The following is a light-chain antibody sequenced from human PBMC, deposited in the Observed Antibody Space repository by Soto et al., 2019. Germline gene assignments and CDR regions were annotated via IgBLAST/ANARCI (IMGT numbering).Light chain of an antibody. CDR1: SSNIESHS. J-gene: IGLJ7*01. CDR3: GAWDTSLSAGV. V-gene: IGLV1-51*02. CDR2: EDS. Sequence: QSVLTQPPSVSAAPGQKVTISCSGTSSNIESHSVSWYQRLPGTAPKLLIYEDSVRPSGIPDRFSGSKSGTSATLGITGLQPGDEADYYCGAWDTSLSAGVFGGGTQQTVL.